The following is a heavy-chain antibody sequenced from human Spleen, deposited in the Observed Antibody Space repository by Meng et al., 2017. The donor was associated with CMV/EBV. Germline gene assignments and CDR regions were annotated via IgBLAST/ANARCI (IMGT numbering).Heavy chain of an antibody. CDR1: TFSRYA. CDR2: IYSGGSST. J-gene: IGHJ4*02. D-gene: IGHD2-8*01. V-gene: IGHV3-23*03. CDR3: AKSRACINGVCYIGVFDL. Sequence: TFSRYAMSWVRQAPGKGLEWVSVIYSGGSSTNYADSVKGRFTISRDNSKNTLYLQMNSLRAEDTAVYYCAKSRACINGVCYIGVFDLWGQGTLVTVSS.